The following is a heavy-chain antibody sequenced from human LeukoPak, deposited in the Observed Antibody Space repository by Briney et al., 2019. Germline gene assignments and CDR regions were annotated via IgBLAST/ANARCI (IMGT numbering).Heavy chain of an antibody. V-gene: IGHV4-34*01. CDR2: INHSGST. Sequence: SETLSLTCAVYGGSFSDYYWSWIRQPPGKGLEWIGEINHSGSTNYNPSLKSRVTISVDMSKNQFSLKLSSVTAADTAVYYCARLDYGTDYWGQGTLVTVSS. D-gene: IGHD4/OR15-4a*01. CDR1: GGSFSDYY. J-gene: IGHJ4*02. CDR3: ARLDYGTDY.